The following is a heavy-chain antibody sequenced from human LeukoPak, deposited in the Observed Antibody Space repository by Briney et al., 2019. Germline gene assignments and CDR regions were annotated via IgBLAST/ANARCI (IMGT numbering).Heavy chain of an antibody. J-gene: IGHJ6*02. D-gene: IGHD4-11*01. CDR3: AKGYDYSNNYYYYYAMDV. CDR2: ISGTGGTT. Sequence: PGGSLRLSCAASGFTFSSYSMKWVRQAPGKGLEWVSAISGTGGTTYYADSVEGRFIISRDNSRNTLFLQMNSLRAEDTALYYCAKGYDYSNNYYYYYAMDVWGQGTTVTVSS. CDR1: GFTFSSYS. V-gene: IGHV3-23*01.